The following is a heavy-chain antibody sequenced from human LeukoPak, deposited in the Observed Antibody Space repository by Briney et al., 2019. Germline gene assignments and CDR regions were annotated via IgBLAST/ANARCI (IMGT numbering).Heavy chain of an antibody. CDR2: MYYSGST. Sequence: SETLSLTCTVSGGSISSYSWSWIRQPPGKGLEWIGSMYYSGSTNYNPSLKSRVTMSVDTSKNQFSLRLSSVTAADTAVYYCARAPYGSGNFYYYGMDVWGQGTTVTVSS. CDR3: ARAPYGSGNFYYYGMDV. CDR1: GGSISSYS. J-gene: IGHJ6*02. D-gene: IGHD3-10*01. V-gene: IGHV4-59*08.